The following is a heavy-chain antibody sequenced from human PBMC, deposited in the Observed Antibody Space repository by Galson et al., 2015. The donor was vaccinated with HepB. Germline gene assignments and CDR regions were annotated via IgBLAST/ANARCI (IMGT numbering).Heavy chain of an antibody. D-gene: IGHD2-21*02. CDR1: GFSFSDYN. CDR2: ISKTGGFR. V-gene: IGHV3-21*01. CDR3: AREQPRCDGDCYSGWYFDL. Sequence: SLRLSCAASGFSFSDYNTNWVRQAPGKGLEWVSTISKTGGFRYYADSVRGRFTISRDSATNSVILQLNRLSVDDTATYFCAREQPRCDGDCYSGWYFDLWGRGTLVTVSS. J-gene: IGHJ2*01.